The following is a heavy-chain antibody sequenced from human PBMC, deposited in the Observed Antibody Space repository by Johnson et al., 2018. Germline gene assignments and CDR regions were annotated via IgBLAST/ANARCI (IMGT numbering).Heavy chain of an antibody. D-gene: IGHD2-8*01. CDR2: IIHSGST. Sequence: QVQLQQWGAGLLKPSETLFLTCAVYGQSISGYYWSWIRQPPGKGLEWIGEIIHSGSTNYNPSLKSRVTISVDTSKNQFSLKLSSVTAADTAVYYCARLYGGKRGAIAFDIWGQGTTVTVSS. J-gene: IGHJ3*02. V-gene: IGHV4-34*12. CDR1: GQSISGYY. CDR3: ARLYGGKRGAIAFDI.